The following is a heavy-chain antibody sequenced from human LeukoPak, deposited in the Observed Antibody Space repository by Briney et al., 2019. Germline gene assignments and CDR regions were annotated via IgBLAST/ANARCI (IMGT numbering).Heavy chain of an antibody. D-gene: IGHD3-22*01. CDR3: ARVLYYYDSSGQEALYFDY. Sequence: SETLSLTCTVSGGSISSSSYYWGWIRQPPGKGLEWIGSIYYSGSTYYNPSLKSRVTISVDTSKNQFSLKLSSVTAADTAVYYCARVLYYYDSSGQEALYFDYWGQGTLVTVSS. J-gene: IGHJ4*02. CDR1: GGSISSSSYY. V-gene: IGHV4-39*07. CDR2: IYYSGST.